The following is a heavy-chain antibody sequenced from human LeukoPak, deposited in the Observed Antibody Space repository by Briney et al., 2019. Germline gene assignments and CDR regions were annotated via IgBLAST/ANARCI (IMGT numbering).Heavy chain of an antibody. J-gene: IGHJ4*02. D-gene: IGHD4-17*01. Sequence: SETLSLTCTVSGGSIGSSDSFWGWIRQPPGKGLEWIGSIYYSGTTYYNPSLKSRLTISVDTSKNHFSLKLSSVTAADTAVYYCARVGDYGDRFDYWGQGTLVTVSS. CDR2: IYYSGTT. CDR1: GGSIGSSDSF. CDR3: ARVGDYGDRFDY. V-gene: IGHV4-39*07.